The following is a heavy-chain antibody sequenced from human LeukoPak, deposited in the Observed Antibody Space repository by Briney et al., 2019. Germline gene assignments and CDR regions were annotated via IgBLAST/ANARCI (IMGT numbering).Heavy chain of an antibody. CDR1: GYSISSGYY. V-gene: IGHV4-38-2*02. Sequence: PSETLSLTCAVPGYSISSGYYWGWIRQPPGKGLEWIGSIYHSGSTYYNPSLKSRVTISVDTSKNQFSLKLSSVTAADTAVYYCAREGLCSGGSCTFDYWGQGTLVTVSS. D-gene: IGHD2-15*01. CDR3: AREGLCSGGSCTFDY. J-gene: IGHJ4*02. CDR2: IYHSGST.